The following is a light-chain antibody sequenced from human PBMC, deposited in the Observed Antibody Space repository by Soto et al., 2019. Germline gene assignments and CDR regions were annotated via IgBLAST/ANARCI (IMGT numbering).Light chain of an antibody. CDR2: EGS. CDR1: SSDVGSYNL. CDR3: CSDAGSSTLWV. Sequence: QSALTQPASVSGSPGQSITISCTGTSSDVGSYNLVSWYQQHPGKAPKLMIYEGSKRPSGVSNRFSGSKSGNTAYRTISGLQAEDEADYYCCSDAGSSTLWVFGGGTKLTVL. V-gene: IGLV2-23*01. J-gene: IGLJ3*02.